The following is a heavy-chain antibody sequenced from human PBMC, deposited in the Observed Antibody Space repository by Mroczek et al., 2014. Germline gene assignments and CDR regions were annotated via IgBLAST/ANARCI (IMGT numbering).Heavy chain of an antibody. CDR1: GGSISSGGYY. CDR3: ARDPGYSSSSGGQNWFDP. CDR2: IYYSGST. Sequence: VQLLESGPGLVKPSQTLSLTCTVSGGSISSGGYYWSWIRQHPGKGLEWIGYIYYSGSTYYNPSLKSRVTISVDTSKNQFSLKLSSVTAADTAVYYCARDPGYSSSSGGQNWFDPGAREPWSPSPQ. V-gene: IGHV4-31*03. J-gene: IGHJ5*02. D-gene: IGHD6-6*01.